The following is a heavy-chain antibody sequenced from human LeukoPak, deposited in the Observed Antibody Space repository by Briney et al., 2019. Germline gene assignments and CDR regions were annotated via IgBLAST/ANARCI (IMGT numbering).Heavy chain of an antibody. J-gene: IGHJ6*02. Sequence: RASVKVSCKASGYTFTSYDISWVRQATGQGLEWMGWMNPNSGNTGYAQKFQGRVTMTRNTSISTAYMELSSLRSEDTAVYYCARGSGDTIFGVVSYGMDVWGQGTTVTVSS. D-gene: IGHD3-3*01. CDR1: GYTFTSYD. V-gene: IGHV1-8*01. CDR3: ARGSGDTIFGVVSYGMDV. CDR2: MNPNSGNT.